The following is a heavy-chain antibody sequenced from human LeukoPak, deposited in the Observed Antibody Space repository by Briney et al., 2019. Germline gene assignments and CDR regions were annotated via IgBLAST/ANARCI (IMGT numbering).Heavy chain of an antibody. Sequence: SETLSLTCTVSGGSISTYYWSWIRQPPGEGLEWIGYIYYSGSTNYNPSFKSRVTISVDTSKNQFSLKLSSVTAADTAVYYCARNGGSYSFDYWDQGTLVTVSS. V-gene: IGHV4-59*01. J-gene: IGHJ4*02. CDR3: ARNGGSYSFDY. CDR2: IYYSGST. D-gene: IGHD1-26*01. CDR1: GGSISTYY.